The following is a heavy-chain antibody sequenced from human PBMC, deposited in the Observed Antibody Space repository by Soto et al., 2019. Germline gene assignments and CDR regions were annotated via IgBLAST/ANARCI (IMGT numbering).Heavy chain of an antibody. Sequence: SETLSLTCTVSGGSISSGGYYWSWIRQHPGKGLEWIGYIYYSGSTYYNPSLKSRVTISVDTSKNQFSLKLSSVTAADTAVYYCARETIAAAYNNWFDPWGQGTLVTVSS. D-gene: IGHD6-13*01. CDR1: GGSISSGGYY. CDR2: IYYSGST. CDR3: ARETIAAAYNNWFDP. J-gene: IGHJ5*02. V-gene: IGHV4-31*03.